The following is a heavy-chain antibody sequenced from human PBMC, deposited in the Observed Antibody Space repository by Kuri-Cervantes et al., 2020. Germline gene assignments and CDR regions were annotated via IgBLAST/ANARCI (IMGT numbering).Heavy chain of an antibody. J-gene: IGHJ6*02. CDR3: ARDSGPETGTTPFGSYYYGMDV. CDR2: ISYDGSNK. D-gene: IGHD1-1*01. CDR1: GFTFSSYA. Sequence: LSLTCAASGFTFSSYAMHWVRQAPGKGLEWVAVISYDGSNKYYADSVKGRFTISRDNSKNTLYLQMNSLRAEDTAVYYCARDSGPETGTTPFGSYYYGMDVWGQGTPVTVSS. V-gene: IGHV3-30-3*01.